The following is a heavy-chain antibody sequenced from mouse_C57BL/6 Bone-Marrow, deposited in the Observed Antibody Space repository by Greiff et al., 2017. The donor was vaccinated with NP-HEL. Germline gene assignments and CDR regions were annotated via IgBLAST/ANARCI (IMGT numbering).Heavy chain of an antibody. CDR2: IYPRDGST. Sequence: QVQLKESDAELVKPGASVKISCKVSGYTFTDHTIHWMKQRPEQGLEWIGYIYPRDGSTKYNEKFKGKATMTANKSSSTAYMQLNSLTSEDSAVYFCARRCWLLRAWFAYWGQGTLVTVSA. CDR3: ARRCWLLRAWFAY. CDR1: GYTFTDHT. D-gene: IGHD2-3*01. V-gene: IGHV1-78*01. J-gene: IGHJ3*01.